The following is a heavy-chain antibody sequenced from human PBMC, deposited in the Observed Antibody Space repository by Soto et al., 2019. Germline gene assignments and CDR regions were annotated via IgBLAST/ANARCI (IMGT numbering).Heavy chain of an antibody. J-gene: IGHJ6*02. V-gene: IGHV3-33*01. CDR2: IWYDGSNK. Sequence: PGGSLRLSCAASGFTFSSYGMHWVRQAPGKGLEWVAVIWYDGSNKYYADSVKGRFTISRDNSKNTLYLQMNSLRAEDTAVYYCARDPVAATHYGMDVWGQGTTVTVSS. CDR1: GFTFSSYG. D-gene: IGHD2-15*01. CDR3: ARDPVAATHYGMDV.